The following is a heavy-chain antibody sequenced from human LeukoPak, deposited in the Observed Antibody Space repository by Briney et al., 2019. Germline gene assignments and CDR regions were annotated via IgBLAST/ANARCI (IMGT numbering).Heavy chain of an antibody. J-gene: IGHJ6*02. D-gene: IGHD3-9*01. CDR2: ISYDGSNK. Sequence: PGGSLRLSCAASGFTFSSYAMHWVRQAPGKGLEWVAVISYDGSNKYYADSVKGRFTISRDNSKNTLYLQMNSLRAEDTAVYYCARDDSYYDILTGFYYYYGMDVWGQGTTVTVSS. CDR3: ARDDSYYDILTGFYYYYGMDV. V-gene: IGHV3-30-3*01. CDR1: GFTFSSYA.